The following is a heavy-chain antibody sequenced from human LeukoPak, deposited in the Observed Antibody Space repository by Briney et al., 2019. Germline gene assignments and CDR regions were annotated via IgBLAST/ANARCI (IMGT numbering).Heavy chain of an antibody. CDR3: ANSYRRYRGY. Sequence: AGGSLRLCCAASGFTFSCSAMHWVRQASGKGLEWVGRIRSKANSYATAYAASVKGRFTISRDDSKNTAYLQMNSLKTEDTAVYYCANSYRRYRGYWGQGTLVTVSS. J-gene: IGHJ4*02. CDR2: IRSKANSYAT. V-gene: IGHV3-73*01. D-gene: IGHD3-10*01. CDR1: GFTFSCSA.